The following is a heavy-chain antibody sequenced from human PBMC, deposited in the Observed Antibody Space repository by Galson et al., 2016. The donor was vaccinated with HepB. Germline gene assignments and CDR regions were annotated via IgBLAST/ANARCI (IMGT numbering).Heavy chain of an antibody. J-gene: IGHJ4*02. CDR2: IKQDGSEK. CDR3: GRKKETREYDGKPPEY. V-gene: IGHV3-7*01. Sequence: SLRLSCAASGFTFNSYWMSWVRQAPGKGLEWVANIKQDGSEKYYVDSVKGRFTITRDNARNSLYMQMHSLRAEDSAMYYCGRKKETREYDGKPPEYWGQGTMVTVSS. D-gene: IGHD4-23*01. CDR1: GFTFNSYW.